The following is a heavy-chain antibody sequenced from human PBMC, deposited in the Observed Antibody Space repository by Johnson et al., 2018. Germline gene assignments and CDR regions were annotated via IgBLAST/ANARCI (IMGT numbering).Heavy chain of an antibody. J-gene: IGHJ5*02. CDR1: GGSITNYY. CDR2: VYYRGST. V-gene: IGHV4-59*01. CDR3: ARRSNGFDP. Sequence: QVQLQESGPGLVKPSETLSLTCTVSGGSITNYYWTWIRQPPGKGLEWIGYVYYRGSTNYNPSLKSRVTISVDTSKNQFSRKLSSVTAADTAVDYCARRSNGFDPWGQGTLVTVSP.